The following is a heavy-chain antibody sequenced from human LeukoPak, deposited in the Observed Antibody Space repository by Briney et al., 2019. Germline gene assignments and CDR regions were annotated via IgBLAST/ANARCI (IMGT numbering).Heavy chain of an antibody. J-gene: IGHJ4*02. D-gene: IGHD3-10*01. CDR1: GFTFSSYA. Sequence: SGGSLRLSCAASGFTFSSYAMSWVRQAPGKGLEWVSAISGSGGSTYYADSVKGRFTISRDNSKNTLYLQMNSLRAEDTAVYFCYGSGSRFDYWGQGTLVTVSS. CDR2: ISGSGGST. V-gene: IGHV3-23*01. CDR3: YGSGSRFDY.